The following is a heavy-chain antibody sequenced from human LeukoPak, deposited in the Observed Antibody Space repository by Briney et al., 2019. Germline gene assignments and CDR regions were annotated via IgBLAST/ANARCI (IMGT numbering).Heavy chain of an antibody. D-gene: IGHD3-22*01. CDR1: GFTFSDYY. J-gene: IGHJ1*01. CDR3: AAGYYVLNSSGYVEYFQH. Sequence: PGGLLRLSCAASGFTFSDYYMSWIRQAPGKGLEWVSYISSSGSTIYYADSVKGRFTISRDNAKNSLYLQMNSLRAEDTAVYYCAAGYYVLNSSGYVEYFQHWGQGTLVTVSS. V-gene: IGHV3-11*01. CDR2: ISSSGSTI.